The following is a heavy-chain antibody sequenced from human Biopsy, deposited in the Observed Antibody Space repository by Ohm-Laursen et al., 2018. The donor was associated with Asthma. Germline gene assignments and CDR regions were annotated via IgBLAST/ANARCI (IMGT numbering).Heavy chain of an antibody. CDR1: GYTFINYA. J-gene: IGHJ6*02. CDR2: INAGNGNT. CDR3: AREAYDILTGYYGGGGMDV. Sequence: SVKVSCKASGYTFINYAIHWVRQAPGQRLEWMGWINAGNGNTKYSQKFQGRVTISRDTSTSTAYMELRSLRSDDTAVYYCAREAYDILTGYYGGGGMDVWGQGTTVTVSS. V-gene: IGHV1-3*01. D-gene: IGHD3-9*01.